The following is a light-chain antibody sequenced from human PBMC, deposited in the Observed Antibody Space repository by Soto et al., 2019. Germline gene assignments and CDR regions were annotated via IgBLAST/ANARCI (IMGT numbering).Light chain of an antibody. V-gene: IGLV1-51*01. CDR3: GTWDNNLRAYV. CDR1: SSNIGNNY. Sequence: QSALTQPPSVSAAPGQKVTISCSGSSSNIGNNYVSWYQQLPGTAPKFLIYDNNKRPSGIPDRFSGSKSGTSATLGITGLQTGDEADYYCGTWDNNLRAYVFGTGTKLTVL. J-gene: IGLJ1*01. CDR2: DNN.